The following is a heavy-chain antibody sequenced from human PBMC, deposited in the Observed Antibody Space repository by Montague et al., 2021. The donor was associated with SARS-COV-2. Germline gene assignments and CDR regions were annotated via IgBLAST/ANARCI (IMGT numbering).Heavy chain of an antibody. CDR2: ISYDGGNK. CDR1: GFTFSSYA. J-gene: IGHJ4*02. V-gene: IGHV3-30-3*01. Sequence: SLRLSCAASGFTFSSYAMHWVRQAPGKGLEWVAVISYDGGNKYYADSVKGRFTISRDNSKNTLYLQMNSLRAEDTAVYYCARDEVTMVRGVTSFDYWGQGTLVTVSS. CDR3: ARDEVTMVRGVTSFDY. D-gene: IGHD3-10*01.